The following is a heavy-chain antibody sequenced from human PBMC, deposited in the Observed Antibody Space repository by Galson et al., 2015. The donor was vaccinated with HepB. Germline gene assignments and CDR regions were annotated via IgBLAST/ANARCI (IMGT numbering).Heavy chain of an antibody. CDR3: ARAGGVVVVPAEDWFDP. CDR2: INAGNGNT. D-gene: IGHD2-2*01. V-gene: IGHV1-3*01. Sequence: SVKVSCKASGYTFTSYAMHWVRQAPGQRLEWMGWINAGNGNTKYSQKFQGRVTITRDTSASTAYTELSSLRSGDTAVYYCARAGGVVVVPAEDWFDPWGQGTLVTVSS. J-gene: IGHJ5*02. CDR1: GYTFTSYA.